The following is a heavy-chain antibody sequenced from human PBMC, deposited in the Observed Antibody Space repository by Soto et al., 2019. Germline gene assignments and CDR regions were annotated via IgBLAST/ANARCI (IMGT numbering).Heavy chain of an antibody. Sequence: QVQLQESGPGLVKPSGTLSLTCAVSGGSISRSNWWSWVRQPPGKGLEWIGDISHSGNTKYNPSLKSRVTISGDKSKNQFSLKLSSVTAADTAVYYCARGCSGGSCYPLMDVWGRGTTVTVSS. V-gene: IGHV4-4*02. CDR3: ARGCSGGSCYPLMDV. CDR2: ISHSGNT. D-gene: IGHD2-15*01. J-gene: IGHJ6*02. CDR1: GGSISRSNW.